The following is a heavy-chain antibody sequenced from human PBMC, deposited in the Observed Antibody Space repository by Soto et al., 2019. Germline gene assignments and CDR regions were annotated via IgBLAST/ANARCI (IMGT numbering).Heavy chain of an antibody. Sequence: LRLSCAASGFTFSSYAMHLVRQAPGKGLEWVAVISYDGSNKYYADSVKGRFTISRDNSKNTLYLQMNSLRAEDTAGYYCAREEVDIVATVEVGYYYCGMDVWGQGTTVTVSS. D-gene: IGHD5-12*01. CDR3: AREEVDIVATVEVGYYYCGMDV. CDR1: GFTFSSYA. CDR2: ISYDGSNK. V-gene: IGHV3-30-3*01. J-gene: IGHJ6*02.